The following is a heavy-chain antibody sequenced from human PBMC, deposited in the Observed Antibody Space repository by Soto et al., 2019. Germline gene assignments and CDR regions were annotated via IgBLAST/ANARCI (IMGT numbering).Heavy chain of an antibody. CDR3: AITAMINRDSSTSFDY. J-gene: IGHJ4*02. Sequence: PWGSLRLGCAASGLTVSNVWMTWVRQAPGKGLEWVGRIKSKSDGETADVAAPVKARFTISRDDSKNTVFLEMNSLKSEDTALYYCAITAMINRDSSTSFDYWGRGTQVTVSS. D-gene: IGHD5-18*01. CDR2: IKSKSDGETA. V-gene: IGHV3-15*01. CDR1: GLTVSNVW.